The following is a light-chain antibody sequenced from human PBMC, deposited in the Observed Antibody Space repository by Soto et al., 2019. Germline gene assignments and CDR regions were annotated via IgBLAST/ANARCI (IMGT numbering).Light chain of an antibody. CDR2: GAS. CDR1: QSVSSSY. V-gene: IGKV3-20*01. J-gene: IGKJ5*01. CDR3: QQYGSSPPIT. Sequence: EIVLTQFSGTLSLSPGERAILSCRASQSVSSSYLAWYQQKPGQAPRLLIYGASSRATGIPDRFSGSGSGTDFTLTISRLEPEDFAVYYCQQYGSSPPITIGQGTRLENK.